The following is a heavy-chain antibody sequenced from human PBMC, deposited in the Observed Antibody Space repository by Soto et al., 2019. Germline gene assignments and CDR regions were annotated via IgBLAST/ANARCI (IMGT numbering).Heavy chain of an antibody. V-gene: IGHV4-59*08. CDR2: IYYSGST. CDR3: ARSLWGSYPHFDY. CDR1: GGSISSYY. J-gene: IGHJ4*02. Sequence: SETLSLTCTVSGGSISSYYWSWIRQPPGKGLEWIGYIYYSGSTNYNPSLKSRVTISVDTSKNQFSLKLSSVTAADTAVYYCARSLWGSYPHFDYWGQGTLVTVSS. D-gene: IGHD3-16*02.